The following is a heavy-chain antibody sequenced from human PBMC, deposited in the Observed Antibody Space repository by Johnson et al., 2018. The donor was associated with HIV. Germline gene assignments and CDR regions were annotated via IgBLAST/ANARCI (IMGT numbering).Heavy chain of an antibody. CDR1: GFTFSSYG. V-gene: IGHV3-30*18. D-gene: IGHD5/OR15-5a*01. CDR2: ISYDGGTT. Sequence: QVQLVESGGGLVQPGGSLRLSCAASGFTFSSYGMHWVRQAPGKGLECVAAISYDGGTTYYSDSVKGRFTISRDNSKNTLYLQLNSLRAEDTAVYYCAKLDVSLDAFDIWGQGTMVTVSS. CDR3: AKLDVSLDAFDI. J-gene: IGHJ3*02.